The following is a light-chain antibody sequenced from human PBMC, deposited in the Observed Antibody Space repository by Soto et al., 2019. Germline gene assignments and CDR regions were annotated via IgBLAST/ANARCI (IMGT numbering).Light chain of an antibody. CDR1: QSVRSK. CDR3: QQYNNWPPIT. V-gene: IGKV3-15*01. Sequence: MTQSPDALSVSPGETVTLSCRASQSVRSKLAWYQQKPGQAPRLFIYGASTRATGIPARFSGSGSGTEFTLTISSLQSEDFAIYYCQQYNNWPPITLGQGTRLEI. CDR2: GAS. J-gene: IGKJ5*01.